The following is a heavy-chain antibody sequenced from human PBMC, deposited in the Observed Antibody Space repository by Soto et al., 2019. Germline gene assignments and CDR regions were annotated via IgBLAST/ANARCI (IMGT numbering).Heavy chain of an antibody. J-gene: IGHJ4*02. Sequence: ASVKVSCKASGYTFTSYYMHWVRQAPGQGLEWKGIINPSGGSTSYAQKFQVRVTMTRDTSTSTFYMELSSLSSEDTAVYYCARDLGWNDVYWGQGTLVTVSS. CDR2: INPSGGST. CDR1: GYTFTSYY. D-gene: IGHD1-1*01. CDR3: ARDLGWNDVY. V-gene: IGHV1-46*01.